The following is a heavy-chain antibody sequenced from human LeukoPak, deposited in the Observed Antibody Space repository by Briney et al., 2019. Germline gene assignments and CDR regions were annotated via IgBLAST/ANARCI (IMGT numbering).Heavy chain of an antibody. CDR1: GGSISSYY. CDR3: ASSISWYFDL. J-gene: IGHJ2*01. V-gene: IGHV4-39*01. CDR2: IYYSGST. Sequence: SETLSLTCTVSGGSISSYYWGWIRQPPGKGLEWIGSIYYSGSTYYNPSLKSRVTISVDTSKNQFSLKLSSVTAADTAVYYCASSISWYFDLWGRGTLVTVSS. D-gene: IGHD3-9*01.